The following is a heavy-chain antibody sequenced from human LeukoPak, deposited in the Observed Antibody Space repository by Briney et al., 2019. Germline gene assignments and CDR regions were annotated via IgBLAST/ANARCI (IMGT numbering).Heavy chain of an antibody. Sequence: GASVKVSCKASGYTFTSYGISWVRQAPGQGLEWMGWISAYNGNTNYAQKLQGRVTMTTDTSTSTAYMELSRLRSDDTAVYYCARAGELLWFGELFAGAAVTTNYYMDVWGKGTTVTVSS. V-gene: IGHV1-18*01. CDR2: ISAYNGNT. J-gene: IGHJ6*03. CDR3: ARAGELLWFGELFAGAAVTTNYYMDV. CDR1: GYTFTSYG. D-gene: IGHD3-10*01.